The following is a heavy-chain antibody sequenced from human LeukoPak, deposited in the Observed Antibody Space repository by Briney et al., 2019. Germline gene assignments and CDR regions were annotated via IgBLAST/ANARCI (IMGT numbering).Heavy chain of an antibody. CDR3: ARLSSLANIAARGRTWLDP. V-gene: IGHV4-59*01. J-gene: IGHJ5*02. D-gene: IGHD6-6*01. CDR2: IYYSGST. CDR1: GGSISSYY. Sequence: SETLSLTCTVSGGSISSYYWSWIRQPPGKGLEWIGSIYYSGSTYYNPSLKSRVTISVDTSENQFSLKLSSVTAADTAVYYCARLSSLANIAARGRTWLDPWGQGSLVTVSS.